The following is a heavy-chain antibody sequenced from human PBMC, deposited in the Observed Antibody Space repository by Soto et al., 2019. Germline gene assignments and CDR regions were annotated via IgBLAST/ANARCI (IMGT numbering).Heavy chain of an antibody. Sequence: GESLKISCKGSGYSFTSYWIGWVRQMPGKGLEWMGIIYPGESDTRYSPSFQGQVTISADKSISTAYLQWSSLKASDTAMYYFARLPNYYGSGTGPQYYYYMDVWGKGTTVTVSS. J-gene: IGHJ6*03. V-gene: IGHV5-51*01. D-gene: IGHD3-10*01. CDR3: ARLPNYYGSGTGPQYYYYMDV. CDR2: IYPGESDT. CDR1: GYSFTSYW.